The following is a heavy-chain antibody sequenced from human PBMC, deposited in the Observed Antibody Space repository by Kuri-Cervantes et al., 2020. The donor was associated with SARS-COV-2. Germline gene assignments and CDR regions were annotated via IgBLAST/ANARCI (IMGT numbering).Heavy chain of an antibody. J-gene: IGHJ4*02. CDR3: ARVRGGTTVTTYNKFDY. Sequence: ASVKFSCKASCDTFTGYYIHWVRQAPGQGREWLGWINPNSGGTNYAQKFKGRVTMTRDASISTAYMELSRLRSDATAVYYCARVRGGTTVTTYNKFDYWGQGTLVTVSS. CDR2: INPNSGGT. CDR1: CDTFTGYY. D-gene: IGHD4-17*01. V-gene: IGHV1-2*02.